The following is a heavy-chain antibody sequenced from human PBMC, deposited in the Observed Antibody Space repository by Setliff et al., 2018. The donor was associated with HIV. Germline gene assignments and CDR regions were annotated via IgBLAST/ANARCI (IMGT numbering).Heavy chain of an antibody. CDR3: ARGGYCNSDNCDRGRNFDY. Sequence: SETLSLTCSVSGASISTTNNWWDWSRQAPGKGLEWIASVSYSGNTYYTPSLRSRVTISLDTSKNQFSLKLNSVTAADTAVYYCARGGYCNSDNCDRGRNFDYWSQGMLVTVSS. CDR2: VSYSGNT. CDR1: GASISTTNNW. V-gene: IGHV4-39*01. D-gene: IGHD2-15*01. J-gene: IGHJ4*02.